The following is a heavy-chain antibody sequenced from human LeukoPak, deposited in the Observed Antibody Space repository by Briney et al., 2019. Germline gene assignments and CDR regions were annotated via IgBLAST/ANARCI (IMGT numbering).Heavy chain of an antibody. Sequence: GGSLRLSCAASGYTFSSYCINWVRQAPGKGLEWVSSISVRSNYKYYADSVRGRFSISRDDARDSLYLQMNSLRGEDTAVYYCVRLSKNCDTTGFYYYYYFWGKGILVTVSS. D-gene: IGHD3-22*01. CDR1: GYTFSSYC. CDR2: ISVRSNYK. CDR3: VRLSKNCDTTGFYYYYYF. J-gene: IGHJ4*02. V-gene: IGHV3-21*01.